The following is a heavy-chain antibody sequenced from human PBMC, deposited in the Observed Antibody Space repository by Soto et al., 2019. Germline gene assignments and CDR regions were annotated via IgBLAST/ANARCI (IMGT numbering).Heavy chain of an antibody. Sequence: QVQLVQSGAEVKKPGSSVKVSCKDSGGTFSTYSMFWVRQAPGQGLEWMGRIIPMLGVRNYAQRFQDRVTMTADKSTATVHMELSCLRSEDTALYYCTIGSWAGEVFDIWGQGTMFTVSS. CDR1: GGTFSTYS. CDR3: TIGSWAGEVFDI. CDR2: IIPMLGVR. V-gene: IGHV1-69*02. D-gene: IGHD2-21*01. J-gene: IGHJ3*02.